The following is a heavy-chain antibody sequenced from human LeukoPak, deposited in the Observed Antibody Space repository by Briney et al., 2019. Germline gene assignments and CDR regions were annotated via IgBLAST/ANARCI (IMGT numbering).Heavy chain of an antibody. CDR2: INYSGST. Sequence: SETLSLTCTVSGGSISSHYWSWIRQPPGKGLEWIGYINYSGSTNYNPSLKSRVTISVDTSKNQFSLKLSSVTAADTAVYYCARDVGPPGANWYDPWGQGTLATVSS. V-gene: IGHV4-59*11. CDR3: ARDVGPPGANWYDP. CDR1: GGSISSHY. J-gene: IGHJ5*02. D-gene: IGHD1-26*01.